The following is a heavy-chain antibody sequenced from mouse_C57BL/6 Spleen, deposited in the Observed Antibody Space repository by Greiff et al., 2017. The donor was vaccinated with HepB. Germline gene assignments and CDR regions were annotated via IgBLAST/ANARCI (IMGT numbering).Heavy chain of an antibody. CDR1: GYSITSGYY. V-gene: IGHV3-6*01. Sequence: EVKLVESGPGLVKPSQSLSLTCSVTGYSITSGYYWNWIRQFPGNKLEWMGYISYDGSNNYNPSLKNRISITRDTSKNQFFLKLNSVTTEDTATYYCARDRGYDYDSDYWGQGTTLTVSS. CDR2: ISYDGSN. CDR3: ARDRGYDYDSDY. J-gene: IGHJ2*01. D-gene: IGHD2-4*01.